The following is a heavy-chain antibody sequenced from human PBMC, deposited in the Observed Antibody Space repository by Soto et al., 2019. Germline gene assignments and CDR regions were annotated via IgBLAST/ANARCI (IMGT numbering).Heavy chain of an antibody. V-gene: IGHV3-30*18. J-gene: IGHJ4*02. CDR1: GFTLRTYG. CDR3: AKDFYTGGVSPAPRPHYFDP. CDR2: ISFDSTKT. Sequence: QVHLVESGGGVVPPGRSLRLSCAASGFTLRTYGMHWVRQAPGKGLEWVSLISFDSTKTYSADSVRGRFTISRDTSKNTLKLQMNSLTPEDTAVYYWAKDFYTGGVSPAPRPHYFDPWGQGTLVTVSS. D-gene: IGHD2-2*02.